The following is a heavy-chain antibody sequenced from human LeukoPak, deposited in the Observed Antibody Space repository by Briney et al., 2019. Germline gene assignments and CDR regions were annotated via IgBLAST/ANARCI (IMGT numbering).Heavy chain of an antibody. Sequence: SETLSLTCTVSGGSISSYYWSWIRQPAGKGLEWIGHIYTSGSTNYNPSLKSRVTMSVDMSKNQFSLKLRSVTAADTAVYYCARDVVAARGSFDYWGQGTLVTASS. J-gene: IGHJ4*02. CDR1: GGSISSYY. V-gene: IGHV4-4*07. CDR2: IYTSGST. D-gene: IGHD2-2*01. CDR3: ARDVVAARGSFDY.